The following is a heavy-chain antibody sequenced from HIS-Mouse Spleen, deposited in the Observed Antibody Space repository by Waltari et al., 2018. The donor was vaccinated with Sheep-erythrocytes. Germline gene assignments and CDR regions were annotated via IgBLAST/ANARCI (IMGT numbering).Heavy chain of an antibody. D-gene: IGHD6-6*01. CDR1: GGSFSGYY. CDR2: INHSGSP. Sequence: QVQLQQWGAGLLKPSETLSLTCAVYGGSFSGYYWSWIRQPPGKGLEWIGEINHSGSPNYNPSRKSRVTISVDTSKNQFSLKLSSVTAADTAVYYCARALSIAARPNWFDPWGQGTLVTVSS. V-gene: IGHV4-34*01. J-gene: IGHJ5*02. CDR3: ARALSIAARPNWFDP.